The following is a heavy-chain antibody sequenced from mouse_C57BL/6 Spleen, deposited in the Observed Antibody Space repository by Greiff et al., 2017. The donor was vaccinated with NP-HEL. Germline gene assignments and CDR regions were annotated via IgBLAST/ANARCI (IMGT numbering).Heavy chain of an antibody. Sequence: QVQLQQPGAELVMPGASVKLSCTASGYTFTSYWMHWVKQRPGQGLEWIGEIDPSDSYTNYTQKFKGKSTFTVDQSSSTAYLQLSSLTSEDSAVYYCARWVGLLWSHFDYWGQGTTLTVSS. CDR1: GYTFTSYW. V-gene: IGHV1-69*01. CDR3: ARWVGLLWSHFDY. D-gene: IGHD2-1*01. J-gene: IGHJ2*01. CDR2: IDPSDSYT.